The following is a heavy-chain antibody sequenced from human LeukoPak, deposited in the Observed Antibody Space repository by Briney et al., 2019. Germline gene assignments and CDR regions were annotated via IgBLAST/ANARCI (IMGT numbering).Heavy chain of an antibody. J-gene: IGHJ6*03. CDR1: GFTFSSYA. V-gene: IGHV3-7*01. CDR3: ARMYSSSWPHYYYYMDV. Sequence: GGSLRLSCAASGFTFSSYAMSWVRQAPGKGLEWVANIKQDGSEKYYVDSVKGRFTISRDNAKNSLYLQMNSLRAEDTAVYYCARMYSSSWPHYYYYMDVWGKGTTVTVSS. CDR2: IKQDGSEK. D-gene: IGHD6-13*01.